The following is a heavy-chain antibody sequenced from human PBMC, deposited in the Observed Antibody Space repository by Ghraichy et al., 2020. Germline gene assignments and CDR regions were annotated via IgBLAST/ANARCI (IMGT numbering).Heavy chain of an antibody. CDR2: IRSSSSTI. CDR3: ARVRAMAYDY. V-gene: IGHV3-48*01. CDR1: GFNFSTYS. J-gene: IGHJ4*02. D-gene: IGHD5-24*01. Sequence: LSLTCAASGFNFSTYSMNWVRQAPGKGLEWVSYIRSSSSTIYYADSVKGRFTISRDNAKNSLYLQMTSLRAEDTAVYYCARVRAMAYDYWGQGTLVTVSS.